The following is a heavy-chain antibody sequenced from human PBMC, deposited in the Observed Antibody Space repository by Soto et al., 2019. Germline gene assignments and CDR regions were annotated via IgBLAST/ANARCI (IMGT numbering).Heavy chain of an antibody. D-gene: IGHD3-10*01. CDR3: ARLYGSGSTRRVRIDY. CDR1: GVTVSSNY. J-gene: IGHJ4*02. V-gene: IGHV3-66*01. Sequence: HLGGSLRLSCAASGVTVSSNYMSWVRQAPGKGLEWVSVIYSGGSTYYADSVKGRFTISRDNAKNSLYLQMNSLRAEDTALYYCARLYGSGSTRRVRIDYWGQGTLVTVSS. CDR2: IYSGGST.